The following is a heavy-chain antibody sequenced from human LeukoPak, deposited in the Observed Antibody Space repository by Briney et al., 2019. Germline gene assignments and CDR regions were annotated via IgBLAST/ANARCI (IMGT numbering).Heavy chain of an antibody. Sequence: SETLSLTCAVYGGSFSGYYWSWIRQPPGKGLEWIGEINHSGSTNYNPSLKSRVTISVDTSKNQFSLKLSSVTAADTAVYYCASTIFGVVIGAGGFDPWGQGTLVTVSS. V-gene: IGHV4-34*01. CDR1: GGSFSGYY. D-gene: IGHD3-3*01. J-gene: IGHJ5*02. CDR2: INHSGST. CDR3: ASTIFGVVIGAGGFDP.